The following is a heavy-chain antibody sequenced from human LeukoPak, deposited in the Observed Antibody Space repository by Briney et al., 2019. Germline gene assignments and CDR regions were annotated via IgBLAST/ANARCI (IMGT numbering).Heavy chain of an antibody. J-gene: IGHJ6*02. Sequence: GGSLRLSCSASGFTSSSYAMHWVRQAPGKGLEYVSAISSNGGSTYYADSVKGRFTISRDNSKNTLYLQMSSLRVDNTAVYYCVKTHFDHYYGLDVWGQGTTVIVSS. CDR2: ISSNGGST. CDR1: GFTSSSYA. CDR3: VKTHFDHYYGLDV. V-gene: IGHV3-64D*09.